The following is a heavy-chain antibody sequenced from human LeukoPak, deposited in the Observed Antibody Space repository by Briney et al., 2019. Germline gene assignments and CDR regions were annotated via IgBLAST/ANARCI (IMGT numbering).Heavy chain of an antibody. J-gene: IGHJ6*03. Sequence: PGGSLRLSCAASGFTFSNYAMTWVRQPPGKGLEWVSGISGSGRSTNYVESVRGRFTISRDNSKSTLYLQMNSLRAEDTAVYYCAKDRPSMDVWGKGTTVTVSS. CDR1: GFTFSNYA. CDR2: ISGSGRST. CDR3: AKDRPSMDV. V-gene: IGHV3-23*01.